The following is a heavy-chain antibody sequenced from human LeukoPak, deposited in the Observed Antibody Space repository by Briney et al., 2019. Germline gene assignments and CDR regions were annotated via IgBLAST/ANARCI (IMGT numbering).Heavy chain of an antibody. V-gene: IGHV4-39*07. CDR1: GGSISSSSYY. J-gene: IGHJ4*02. Sequence: ASETLSLTCTVSGGSISSSSYYWGWIRQPPGKGLEWIGSIYYSGSTYYNPSLKSRVTISVDTSKNQFSLKLSSVTAADTAVYYCARSRWLQSGYFDYWGQGTLVTVSS. CDR3: ARSRWLQSGYFDY. D-gene: IGHD5-24*01. CDR2: IYYSGST.